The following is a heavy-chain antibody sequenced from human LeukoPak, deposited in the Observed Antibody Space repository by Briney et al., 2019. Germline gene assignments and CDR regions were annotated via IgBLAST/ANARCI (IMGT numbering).Heavy chain of an antibody. J-gene: IGHJ4*02. Sequence: TGGSLRLSCAASGFTFSTYAMHWVRQTPGKGPEYVSAISTNGGGAYYANSVKGRFTISRDNSKNTLYLQMGSLRAEDMAVYYCARYCSGVSCYSGYDYWGQGTLVTVSS. CDR2: ISTNGGGA. CDR3: ARYCSGVSCYSGYDY. D-gene: IGHD2-15*01. CDR1: GFTFSTYA. V-gene: IGHV3-64*01.